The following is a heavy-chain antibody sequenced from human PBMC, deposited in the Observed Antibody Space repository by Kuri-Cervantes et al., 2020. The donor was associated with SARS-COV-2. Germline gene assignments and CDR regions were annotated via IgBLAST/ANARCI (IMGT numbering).Heavy chain of an antibody. CDR3: ARMGTRYYDSSGYYYSG. Sequence: ASVKVSCKASGYTFTSYGISWVRQAPGQGLEWMGWISAYNGNTNYAQKLQGRVTMTTDTSTSTAYMELRSLRSDDTAVYYCARMGTRYYDSSGYYYSGWGQGTMVTVSS. V-gene: IGHV1-18*01. CDR1: GYTFTSYG. CDR2: ISAYNGNT. J-gene: IGHJ3*01. D-gene: IGHD3-22*01.